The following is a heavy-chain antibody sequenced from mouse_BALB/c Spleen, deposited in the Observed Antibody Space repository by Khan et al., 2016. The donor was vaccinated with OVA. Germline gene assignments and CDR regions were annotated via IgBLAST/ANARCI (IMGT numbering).Heavy chain of an antibody. CDR2: ISTYHGDA. CDR3: ARGGRFAY. J-gene: IGHJ3*01. V-gene: IGHV1S137*01. D-gene: IGHD1-1*02. Sequence: QVQLKESGAEVVRPGVSVKISCKGSGYSFTDYAMHWVKQSHAKSLEWIGVISTYHGDADYNQKFQGKATMTVDKSSSTAYMELARLTSEDSASYYCARGGRFAYWGQGTLVTV. CDR1: GYSFTDYA.